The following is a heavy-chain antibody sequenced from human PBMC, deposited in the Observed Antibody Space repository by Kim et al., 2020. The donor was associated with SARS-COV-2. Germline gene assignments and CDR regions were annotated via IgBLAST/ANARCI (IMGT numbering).Heavy chain of an antibody. CDR3: ANTYGTYPFDY. CDR1: GFTFSSYG. V-gene: IGHV3-30*18. J-gene: IGHJ4*02. Sequence: GGSLRLSCAASGFTFSSYGMHWVRQAPGKGLEWVAVISYDGSNKYYADSVKGRFTISRDNSKNTLYLQMNSLRAEDTAVYYCANTYGTYPFDYWGQGTLVTVSS. CDR2: ISYDGSNK. D-gene: IGHD3-10*01.